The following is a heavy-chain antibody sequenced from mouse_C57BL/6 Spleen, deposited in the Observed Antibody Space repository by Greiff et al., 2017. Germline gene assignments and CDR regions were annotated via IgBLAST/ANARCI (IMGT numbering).Heavy chain of an antibody. CDR3: ARKGLMDY. CDR1: GYSFTGYY. V-gene: IGHV1-42*01. D-gene: IGHD3-3*01. CDR2: INPSTGGT. Sequence: VQLQQSGPELVKPGASVKISCKASGYSFTGYYMNWVKQSPEKSLEWIGEINPSTGGTTYNQKFKAKATLTVDKSSSTAYMQLKSLTSEDSAVYYCARKGLMDYWGKGTSVTVSS. J-gene: IGHJ4*01.